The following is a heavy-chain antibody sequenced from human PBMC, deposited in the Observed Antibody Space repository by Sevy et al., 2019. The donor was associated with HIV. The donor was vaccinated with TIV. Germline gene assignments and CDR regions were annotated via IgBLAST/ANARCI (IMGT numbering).Heavy chain of an antibody. V-gene: IGHV3-21*06. Sequence: GGSLRLSCAASGFTFSSYSMNWVRQAPGKGLEWVSSISGLSNYIYYADSVQGRFTISRDNAKNSLYLQMNSRTDGDTAVYYCARDETWDAFDIWGQGTMVTVSS. CDR3: ARDETWDAFDI. CDR2: ISGLSNYI. J-gene: IGHJ3*02. CDR1: GFTFSSYS.